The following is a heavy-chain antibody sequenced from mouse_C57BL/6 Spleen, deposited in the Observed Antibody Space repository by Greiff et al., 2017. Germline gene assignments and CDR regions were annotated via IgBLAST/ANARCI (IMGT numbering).Heavy chain of an antibody. CDR1: GYSITSGYY. D-gene: IGHD3-2*02. J-gene: IGHJ4*01. CDR3: ARRDSSGYYAMDY. CDR2: ISYDGSN. Sequence: VQLKESGPGLVKPSQSLSLTCSVTGYSITSGYYWNWIRQFPGNKLEWMGYISYDGSNNYNPSLKNRISITRDTSKNQFFLKLNSVTTEDTATYYCARRDSSGYYAMDYWGQGTSVTVSS. V-gene: IGHV3-6*01.